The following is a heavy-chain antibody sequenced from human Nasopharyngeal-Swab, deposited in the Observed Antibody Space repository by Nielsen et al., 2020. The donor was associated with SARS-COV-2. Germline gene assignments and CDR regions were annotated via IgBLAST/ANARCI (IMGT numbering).Heavy chain of an antibody. CDR3: ARVPAVAASRIDY. Sequence: ASVKVSCKASGFTFSHYFMHWVRQAPGQRLEWMGWINAGNGNTKYSQKFQGRVTITRDTSASTAYMELSSLRSEDTAVYYCARVPAVAASRIDYWGQGTLVTVSS. J-gene: IGHJ4*02. D-gene: IGHD6-19*01. V-gene: IGHV1-3*01. CDR1: GFTFSHYF. CDR2: INAGNGNT.